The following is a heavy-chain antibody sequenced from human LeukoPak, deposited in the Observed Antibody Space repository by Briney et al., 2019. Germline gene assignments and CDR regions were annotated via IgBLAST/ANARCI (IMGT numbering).Heavy chain of an antibody. V-gene: IGHV3-30-3*01. D-gene: IGHD6-13*01. Sequence: GGSLRLSCAASGFTFSSYAMHWVRQAPGKGLEWVAVISYDGSNKYYADSVKGRFTISRDNSKNTLYLQMNSLRAEDTAVYYCARSYSVAAAAHNWFDPWGQGTLVTVSS. CDR3: ARSYSVAAAAHNWFDP. CDR1: GFTFSSYA. J-gene: IGHJ5*02. CDR2: ISYDGSNK.